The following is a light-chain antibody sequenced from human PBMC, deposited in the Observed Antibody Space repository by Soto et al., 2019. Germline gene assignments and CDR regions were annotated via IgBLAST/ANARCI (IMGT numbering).Light chain of an antibody. CDR3: QQSFSVPIT. CDR2: SAS. CDR1: QSIAGY. J-gene: IGKJ5*01. V-gene: IGKV1-39*01. Sequence: DIPMTQSPSSLSASVGDRVTITCRASQSIAGYLSWYQHRPGKAPKFLIYSASSLQRGVPSRFSGSGSGTDFSLTISGLQPESFSTYFCQQSFSVPITFAQATRLEIK.